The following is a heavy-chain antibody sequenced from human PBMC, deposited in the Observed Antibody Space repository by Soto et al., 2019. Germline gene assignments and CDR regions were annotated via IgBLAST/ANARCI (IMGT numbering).Heavy chain of an antibody. CDR1: GGSISSGGYS. V-gene: IGHV4-30-2*01. D-gene: IGHD1-7*01. CDR2: IYHSGST. J-gene: IGHJ3*02. CDR3: ARGELELLRVDAFDI. Sequence: PSETLSLTCAVSGGSISSGGYSWSWIRQPPGKGLEWIGYIYHSGSTYYSPSLKSRVTISVDRSKNQFSLKLSSVTAADTAVYYCARGELELLRVDAFDIWGQGTMVTVSS.